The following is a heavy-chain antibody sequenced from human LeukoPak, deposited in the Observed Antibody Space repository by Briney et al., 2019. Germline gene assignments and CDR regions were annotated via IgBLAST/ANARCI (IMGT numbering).Heavy chain of an antibody. Sequence: GGSLRLSCAASGFTFSSYGMHWVRQAPGKGLEWVAVISYDGSNKYYADSVKGRFTISRDNAKNSLYLQMNSLRAEDTGVYYCARARVPGTTGSYFDFWGQGTLVTVSS. CDR2: ISYDGSNK. CDR3: ARARVPGTTGSYFDF. CDR1: GFTFSSYG. V-gene: IGHV3-30*03. J-gene: IGHJ4*02. D-gene: IGHD1-1*01.